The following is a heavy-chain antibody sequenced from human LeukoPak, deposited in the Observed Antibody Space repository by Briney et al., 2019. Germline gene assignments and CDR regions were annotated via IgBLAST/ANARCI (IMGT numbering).Heavy chain of an antibody. CDR2: INPNSGGT. CDR3: ARFLGYCSAGSCYFDY. CDR1: GYTFTGYY. J-gene: IGHJ4*02. D-gene: IGHD2-15*01. V-gene: IGHV1-2*02. Sequence: ASVEVSCKASGYTFTGYYVHWVRQAPGQGLEWMGWINPNSGGTKYAQKFQGRVTMTRDTSITTAYMELSSLRSDDTAVYYCARFLGYCSAGSCYFDYWGQGTLVTVSS.